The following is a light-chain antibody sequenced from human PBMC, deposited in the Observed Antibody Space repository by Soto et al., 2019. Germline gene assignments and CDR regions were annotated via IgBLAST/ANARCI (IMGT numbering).Light chain of an antibody. CDR2: GAS. V-gene: IGKV3-15*01. J-gene: IGKJ2*02. CDR1: QSVSSN. CDR3: QQYNNWPPWT. Sequence: EIVMTQSPATLSVSPGERATLSCRASQSVSSNLAWYQQKPGQAPRLLIYGASTRATGIPARFSGSGSGTEFPLNISSLQSEDFAVYYCQQYNNWPPWTFGQGTKLEIK.